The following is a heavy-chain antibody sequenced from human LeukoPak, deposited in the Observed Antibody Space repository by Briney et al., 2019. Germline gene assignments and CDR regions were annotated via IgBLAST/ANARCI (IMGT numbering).Heavy chain of an antibody. CDR2: ISGSGGST. CDR1: GFTFSSYS. Sequence: GGSLRLSCAASGFTFSSYSMNWVRQPPGKGLEWVSAISGSGGSTYYADSVKGRFTISRDNSKNTLYLQMNSLRAEDTAVYYCAKGILRIYYYYYGMDVWGQGTTVTVSS. V-gene: IGHV3-23*01. CDR3: AKGILRIYYYYYGMDV. J-gene: IGHJ6*02. D-gene: IGHD4-17*01.